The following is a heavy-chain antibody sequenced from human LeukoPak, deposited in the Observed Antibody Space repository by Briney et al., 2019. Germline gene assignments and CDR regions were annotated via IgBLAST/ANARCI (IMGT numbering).Heavy chain of an antibody. D-gene: IGHD3-3*01. J-gene: IGHJ4*02. V-gene: IGHV4-39*01. CDR2: IYYSGST. CDR3: ARHRNDFWSGYYPDY. Sequence: SETLSLTCTVSGGSISSSSYYWGWIRQPPGKGLEWIGGIYYSGSTYYNPSLKSRVIIAVDTSKNQFSLKLSSVTAADTAVYYCARHRNDFWSGYYPDYWGQGTLVTVSS. CDR1: GGSISSSSYY.